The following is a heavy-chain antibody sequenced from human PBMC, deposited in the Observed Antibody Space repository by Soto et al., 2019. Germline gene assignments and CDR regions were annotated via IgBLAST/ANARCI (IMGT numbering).Heavy chain of an antibody. J-gene: IGHJ4*02. V-gene: IGHV1-69*13. CDR3: ARDYGHDCSGGNCYFYF. D-gene: IGHD2-15*01. CDR2: IVPLFGTA. CDR1: GGTFSRHA. Sequence: SVKVSCKASGGTFSRHAINWVRQAPGHGLQWMGGIVPLFGTANYAQKFQGRVTITADESTSTAHMELRSLRSEDTAVYYCARDYGHDCSGGNCYFYFWGQGTLVTV.